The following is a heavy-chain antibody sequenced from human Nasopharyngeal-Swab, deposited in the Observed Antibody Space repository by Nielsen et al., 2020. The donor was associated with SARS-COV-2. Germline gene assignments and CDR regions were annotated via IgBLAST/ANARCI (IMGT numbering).Heavy chain of an antibody. Sequence: VRQAPGKGLEWVSGVSGSGGTTKYADSVKDRFTISRDNSKNKLYLQMHSLRVEDAAVYYCAKDRYCSGGACYFSGFDYWGLGTLVTVSS. V-gene: IGHV3-23*01. CDR2: VSGSGGTT. CDR3: AKDRYCSGGACYFSGFDY. J-gene: IGHJ4*02. D-gene: IGHD2-15*01.